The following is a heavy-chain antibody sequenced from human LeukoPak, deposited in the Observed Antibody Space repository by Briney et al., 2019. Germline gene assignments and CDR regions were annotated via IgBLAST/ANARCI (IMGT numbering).Heavy chain of an antibody. Sequence: GGSLRLSRVASGFTVSSNYMSWVRQPPGKGLDWVSSLYSGSRTDYADSGRGRFTISRDNTKHTLYLQTKSLKSDDTALYYCARGFSSSWYSTAGRPGQLDYWGQGTLVTVSS. CDR3: ARGFSSSWYSTAGRPGQLDY. D-gene: IGHD6-13*01. CDR1: GFTVSSNY. V-gene: IGHV3-53*03. J-gene: IGHJ4*02. CDR2: LYSGSRT.